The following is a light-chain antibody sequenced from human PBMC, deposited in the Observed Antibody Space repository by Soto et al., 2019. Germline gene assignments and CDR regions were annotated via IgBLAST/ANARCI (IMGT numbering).Light chain of an antibody. V-gene: IGKV3-11*01. CDR3: QQRSDWPPIT. Sequence: EIVLTQSPDTLSLSQGERATLSCRASQRVSSDSLAWYQQQPGQAPRLLIYDASNRATGIPARFSGSGSGTDFTLTISSLEPEDFAVYFCQQRSDWPPITFGQGTRLEIK. CDR1: QRVSSD. CDR2: DAS. J-gene: IGKJ5*01.